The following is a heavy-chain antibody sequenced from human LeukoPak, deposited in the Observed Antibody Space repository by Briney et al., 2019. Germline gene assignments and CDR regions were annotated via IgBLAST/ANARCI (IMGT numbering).Heavy chain of an antibody. D-gene: IGHD3-10*01. V-gene: IGHV4-31*03. CDR1: GGSISSGGYY. CDR2: IYYSGST. J-gene: IGHJ4*02. CDR3: ARVRKGTIDY. Sequence: SETLSLTCTVSGGSISSGGYYWSWIRQHPGKGLEWIGYIYYSGSTYYNPSLKSRVTISVDTSKNQFSLKLSSVTAADTAVYYCARVRKGTIDYWGQGTLVTVSS.